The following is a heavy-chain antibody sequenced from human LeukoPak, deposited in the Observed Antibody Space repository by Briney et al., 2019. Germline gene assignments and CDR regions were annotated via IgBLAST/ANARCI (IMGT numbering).Heavy chain of an antibody. CDR1: GYIFTSYG. V-gene: IGHV1-18*01. D-gene: IGHD5-24*01. Sequence: ASVKVSCKASGYIFTSYGISWVRQAPGQGLEWMGWISAYNGNTNYAQKLQGRVTMTTDTSTSTAYMELRSLRSDDTAVYYCARDRGDGYNLYFDYWGQGTLVTVSS. CDR2: ISAYNGNT. CDR3: ARDRGDGYNLYFDY. J-gene: IGHJ4*02.